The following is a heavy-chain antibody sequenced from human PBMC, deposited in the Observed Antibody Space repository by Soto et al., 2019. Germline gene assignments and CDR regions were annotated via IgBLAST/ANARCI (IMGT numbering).Heavy chain of an antibody. D-gene: IGHD4-17*01. J-gene: IGHJ4*02. CDR2: VSGTGANT. CDR3: AKARDRDYGGNSHPVDY. V-gene: IGHV3-23*01. CDR1: GLGFSVYA. Sequence: EVPLLESGGGLAQPGGSLRLSCAASGLGFSVYAMTWVRPAPGMGLEWVSTVSGTGANTYYADSVKGRFTISRDNAKNTFNLQMNSLRADDTAVYYCAKARDRDYGGNSHPVDYWGPGTGVTVSS.